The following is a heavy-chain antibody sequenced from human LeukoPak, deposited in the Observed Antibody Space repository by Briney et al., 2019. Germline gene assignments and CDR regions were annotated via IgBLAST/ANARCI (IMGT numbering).Heavy chain of an antibody. CDR3: ARAPRDSNGYYMRSFDS. CDR2: IYHSGYT. D-gene: IGHD3-22*01. CDR1: GYSISSDCY. V-gene: IGHV4-38-2*02. Sequence: PSETLSLTCSVYGYSISSDCYWAWIRQPPGEGLEWIGGIYHSGYTYYYPSLKSRVTLSVDTSKNQFSLRLSSVTAADTAVYYCARAPRDSNGYYMRSFDSWGQGTLVIVSS. J-gene: IGHJ4*02.